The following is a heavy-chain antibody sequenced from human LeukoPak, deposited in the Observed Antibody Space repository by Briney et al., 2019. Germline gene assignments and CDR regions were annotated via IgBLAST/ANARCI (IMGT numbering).Heavy chain of an antibody. D-gene: IGHD6-19*01. CDR2: IYPDDSDT. CDR3: ARRGFMGSGWYPGDY. V-gene: IGHV5-51*01. Sequence: GESLKISCKGSGYTFTNYWIGWVRQVPGKGLEWMGIIYPDDSDTRYSPSFEGQVTMSADKSISIAYLEWNSLKASDSAMYYCARRGFMGSGWYPGDYWGQGTLVTVSS. J-gene: IGHJ4*02. CDR1: GYTFTNYW.